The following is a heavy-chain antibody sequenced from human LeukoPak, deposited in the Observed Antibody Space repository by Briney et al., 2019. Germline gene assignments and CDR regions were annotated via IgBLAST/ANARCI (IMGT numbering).Heavy chain of an antibody. Sequence: ASVKVSCKASGYTFTSYYMQWVRQAPGQGLKWMGIINPSGGSTSYTQKFQGRVTMTRDTSTSTVYMELSSLRSEDTAVYYCAREGSVAVAGRGSAFDIWGQGTMVTVSS. V-gene: IGHV1-46*01. CDR1: GYTFTSYY. CDR3: AREGSVAVAGRGSAFDI. J-gene: IGHJ3*02. D-gene: IGHD6-19*01. CDR2: INPSGGST.